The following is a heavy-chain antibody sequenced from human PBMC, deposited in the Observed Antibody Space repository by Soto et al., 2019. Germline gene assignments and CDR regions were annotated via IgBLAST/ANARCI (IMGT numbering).Heavy chain of an antibody. CDR1: GFTFSSYA. CDR3: AKDPGYSGYGGSWFDP. D-gene: IGHD5-12*01. CDR2: ISGSGGST. J-gene: IGHJ5*02. Sequence: LRLSCAASGFTFSSYAMSWVRQAPGKGLEWVSAISGSGGSTYYADSVKGRFTISRDNSKNTLYLQMNSLRAEDTAVYYCAKDPGYSGYGGSWFDPWGQGTLVTVSS. V-gene: IGHV3-23*01.